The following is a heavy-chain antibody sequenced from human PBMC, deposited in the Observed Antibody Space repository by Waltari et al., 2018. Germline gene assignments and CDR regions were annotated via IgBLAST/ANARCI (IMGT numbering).Heavy chain of an antibody. J-gene: IGHJ4*02. V-gene: IGHV4-59*01. CDR1: GGHILNYY. CDR3: ARGEDRFDY. Sequence: QVQLQESGPGLVKPSETLSLSCTVPGGHILNYYWSWIRQPPGQGLEWIGYVYYPGITTYNPSLRSRVTISVDTSKYQFSLKVTSVTPADTAVYYCARGEDRFDYWGQGTLVTVSS. CDR2: VYYPGIT.